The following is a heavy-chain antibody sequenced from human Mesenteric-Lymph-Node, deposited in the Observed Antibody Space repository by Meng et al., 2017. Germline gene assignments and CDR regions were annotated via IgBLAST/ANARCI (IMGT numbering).Heavy chain of an antibody. CDR1: GGSISSGSYY. D-gene: IGHD1-26*01. Sequence: SETLSLTCTVSGGSISSGSYYGSWIRQPAGKGREWIGRIYTSGSTNYNPSIKSRVTISVDTSKNQCSLKLSSVTDADTAVYYCAREHGSYWDCWSEGTLVTVSS. CDR3: AREHGSYWDC. J-gene: IGHJ4*02. CDR2: IYTSGST. V-gene: IGHV4-61*02.